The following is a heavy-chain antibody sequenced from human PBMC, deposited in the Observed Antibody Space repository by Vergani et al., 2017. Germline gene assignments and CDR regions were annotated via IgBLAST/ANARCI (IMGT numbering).Heavy chain of an antibody. CDR1: GCTFSSYA. CDR2: IIPIFGTA. V-gene: IGHV1-69*01. J-gene: IGHJ5*02. Sequence: QVQLVQSGAEVKKPGSSVKVSCKASGCTFSSYAISWVRQAPGQGLEWMGGIIPIFGTANYAQKFQGRVTITADESTSTAYMELSSLRSEDTAVYYCARTIVVVPAATAYNWFDPWGQGTLVTVSS. CDR3: ARTIVVVPAATAYNWFDP. D-gene: IGHD2-2*01.